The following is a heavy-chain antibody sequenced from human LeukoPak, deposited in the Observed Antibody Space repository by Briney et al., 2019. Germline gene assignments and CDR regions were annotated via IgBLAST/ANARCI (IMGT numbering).Heavy chain of an antibody. V-gene: IGHV4-31*03. CDR2: IYYSGST. CDR3: ARVKPAAGSDAFDI. J-gene: IGHJ3*02. CDR1: GDSISSGGYY. Sequence: SETLSLTCTVSGDSISSGGYYWSWIRQHPGKGLEWIGYIYYSGSTYYSPSLNSRVTISVDTSKNQFSLKLSAVTAADTAVYYCARVKPAAGSDAFDIWGQGTMVTVSS. D-gene: IGHD6-13*01.